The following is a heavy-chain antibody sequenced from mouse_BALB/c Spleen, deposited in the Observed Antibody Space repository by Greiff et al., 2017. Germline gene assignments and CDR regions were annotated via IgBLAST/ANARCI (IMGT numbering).Heavy chain of an antibody. CDR2: ISNGGGST. CDR3: ARLEKGGAMDY. J-gene: IGHJ4*01. Sequence: VMLVESGGGLVQPGGSLKLSCAASGFTFSSYTMSWVRQTPEKRLEWVAYISNGGGSTYYPDTVKGRFTISRDNAKNTLYLQMSSLKSEDTAMYYCARLEKGGAMDYWGQGTSVTVSS. V-gene: IGHV5-12-2*01. CDR1: GFTFSSYT.